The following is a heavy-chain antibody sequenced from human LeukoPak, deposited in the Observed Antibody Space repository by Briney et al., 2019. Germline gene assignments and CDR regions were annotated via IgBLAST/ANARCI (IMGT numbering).Heavy chain of an antibody. Sequence: SETLSLTCTVSGGSIISYYWDWIRQPPGKGLEGIGYIYYSGSTNHNPSLKSRVTISVDTSKNQFSLKLSSVTAADTAMYYCARETCSGGYCYLLDYWGQGTLVTVSS. J-gene: IGHJ4*02. D-gene: IGHD2-15*01. CDR2: IYYSGST. V-gene: IGHV4-59*01. CDR3: ARETCSGGYCYLLDY. CDR1: GGSIISYY.